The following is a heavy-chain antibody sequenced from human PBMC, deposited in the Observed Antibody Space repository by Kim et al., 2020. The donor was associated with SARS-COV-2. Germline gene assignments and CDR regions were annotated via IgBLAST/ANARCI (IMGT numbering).Heavy chain of an antibody. J-gene: IGHJ4*02. CDR2: ISWNSGSI. CDR1: GFTFDDYA. CDR3: AKEALPYGDQNYFDY. V-gene: IGHV3-9*01. Sequence: GGSLRLSCAASGFTFDDYAMHWVRQAPGKGLEWVSGISWNSGSIGYADSVKGRFTISRDNAKNSLYLQMNSLRAEDTALYYCAKEALPYGDQNYFDYWGQRTLVTVSS. D-gene: IGHD4-17*01.